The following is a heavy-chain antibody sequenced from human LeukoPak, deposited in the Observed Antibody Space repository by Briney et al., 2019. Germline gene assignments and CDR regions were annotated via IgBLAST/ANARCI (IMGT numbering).Heavy chain of an antibody. Sequence: GGSLRLSCAASGFTFSSSGMHWVRQAPGKGLEWVAVTSYDGSNKYYADSVKGRFTISRDNSKNTLYLQMNSLRAEDTAIYYCAKDRTAAGTLDYWGQGTLVTVSS. V-gene: IGHV3-30*18. J-gene: IGHJ4*02. CDR3: AKDRTAAGTLDY. D-gene: IGHD6-13*01. CDR1: GFTFSSSG. CDR2: TSYDGSNK.